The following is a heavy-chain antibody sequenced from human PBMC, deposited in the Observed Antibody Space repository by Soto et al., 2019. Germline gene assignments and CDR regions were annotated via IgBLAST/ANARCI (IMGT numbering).Heavy chain of an antibody. CDR1: GVPCINHE. Sequence: GGSMRLSCAAAGVPCINHEINWVRQAPGKGLEWVSYISSIGVATYYADSVKGRFTISRDNAKNSLYLQMNSLRAEDTAVYYCAREGRVHGIDYCGQGPSVT. CDR3: AREGRVHGIDY. D-gene: IGHD1-20*01. CDR2: ISSIGVAT. V-gene: IGHV3-48*03. J-gene: IGHJ4*02.